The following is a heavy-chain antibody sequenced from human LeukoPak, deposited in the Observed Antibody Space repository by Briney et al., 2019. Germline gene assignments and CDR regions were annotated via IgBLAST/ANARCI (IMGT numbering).Heavy chain of an antibody. D-gene: IGHD2-2*01. Sequence: ASVTHSCKASAYTFTLAYMHLLPQAPGHHLEGLGGINPDSGTNYAQKFQGRVTMNKDTSISTAYMELTRLRSDDTAFYYCARGRRQIVVGDPPTDCWGQGTLVTVSS. J-gene: IGHJ4*02. CDR1: AYTFTLAY. V-gene: IGHV1-2*02. CDR3: ARGRRQIVVGDPPTDC. CDR2: INPDSGT.